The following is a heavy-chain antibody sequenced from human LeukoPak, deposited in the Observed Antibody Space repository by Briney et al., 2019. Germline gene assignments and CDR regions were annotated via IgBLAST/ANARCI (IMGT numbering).Heavy chain of an antibody. CDR3: ARAVGNSGNDY. CDR2: IMQDGSEK. J-gene: IGHJ4*02. D-gene: IGHD4-23*01. CDR1: RFTFSSYW. V-gene: IGHV3-7*04. Sequence: GGSLRLSCAASRFTFSSYWMSWVRQAPGKGLEWVANIMQDGSEKYYVDSVRGRFTISRDNAKNSLYLQMNSLRAEDTAVYYCARAVGNSGNDYWGQGTLVTVSS.